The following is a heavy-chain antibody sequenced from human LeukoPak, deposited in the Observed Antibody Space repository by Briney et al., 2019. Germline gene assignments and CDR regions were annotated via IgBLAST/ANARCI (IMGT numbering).Heavy chain of an antibody. J-gene: IGHJ4*02. CDR2: IKQDGSEK. CDR3: VRDRTLSDY. Sequence: GGSLRLSCAASGLSFSSFWMRWLRQAPGKGLEWVANIKQDGSEKYYVDSVKGRFTISRDNAKDSLYLQMNSLRAEDTAVNYCVRDRTLSDYWGQGTLVTVSS. D-gene: IGHD1/OR15-1a*01. V-gene: IGHV3-7*01. CDR1: GLSFSSFW.